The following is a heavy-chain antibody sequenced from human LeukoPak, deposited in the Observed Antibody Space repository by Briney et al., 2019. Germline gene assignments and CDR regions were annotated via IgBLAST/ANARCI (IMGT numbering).Heavy chain of an antibody. J-gene: IGHJ4*02. CDR2: ISYDGSNK. Sequence: GGSLRLSCAASGFTFSSYAMHWVGQAPGKGLEWVAVISYDGSNKYYADSVKGRFTISRDNSKNTLYLQMNSLRAEDTAVYYCARDLYYYDSPDYWGQGTLVTVSS. CDR3: ARDLYYYDSPDY. CDR1: GFTFSSYA. D-gene: IGHD3-22*01. V-gene: IGHV3-30-3*01.